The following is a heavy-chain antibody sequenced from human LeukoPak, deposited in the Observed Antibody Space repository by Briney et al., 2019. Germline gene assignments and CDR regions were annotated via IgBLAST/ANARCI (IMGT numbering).Heavy chain of an antibody. Sequence: SVKVSCKTSGYTFSNFGISWVRQAPGQGLEWMGWITAYNGNRLYAQRFQGRITLTTDTSTSTSYMELRSLEYDDTAIYYCARDNDKVVDHWGQGTLVTVSS. V-gene: IGHV1-18*01. CDR1: GYTFSNFG. J-gene: IGHJ4*01. D-gene: IGHD1-1*01. CDR3: ARDNDKVVDH. CDR2: ITAYNGNR.